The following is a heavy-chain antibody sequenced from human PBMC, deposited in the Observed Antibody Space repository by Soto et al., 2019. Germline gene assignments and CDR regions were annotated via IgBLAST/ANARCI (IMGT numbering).Heavy chain of an antibody. V-gene: IGHV3-30*18. CDR3: ANDWGPKWNDEDFHH. D-gene: IGHD1-20*01. CDR2: ITGSGDNT. Sequence: GSLRLSCAASGFTFSSYGMHWVRQAPGKGLEWVSDITGSGDNTYYADSVKGRFTISRDNSRNMLYLQMNSLRAADTAMYYCANDWGPKWNDEDFHHWGQGALVTVSS. J-gene: IGHJ1*01. CDR1: GFTFSSYG.